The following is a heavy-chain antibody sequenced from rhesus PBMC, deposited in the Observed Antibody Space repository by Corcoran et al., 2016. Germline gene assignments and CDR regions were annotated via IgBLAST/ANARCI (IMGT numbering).Heavy chain of an antibody. Sequence: QVQLQESGPGLVKPSETLSLTCAVSGYSISSGYYWGWIRQPPGKGLEDIGYISGRSGSTSNNPAPKSRVTMSKDTSKNQCALKLSPVTAADTAGYYCARLAAAGSIFDYWGQGVLVTVSS. CDR2: ISGRSGST. CDR3: ARLAAAGSIFDY. J-gene: IGHJ4*01. CDR1: GYSISSGYY. V-gene: IGHV4-99*01. D-gene: IGHD6-31*01.